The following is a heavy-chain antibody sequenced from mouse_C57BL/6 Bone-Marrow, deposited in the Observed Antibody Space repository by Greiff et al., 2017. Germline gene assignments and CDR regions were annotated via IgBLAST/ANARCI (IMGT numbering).Heavy chain of an antibody. J-gene: IGHJ3*01. Sequence: DVHLVESGGGLVQPGGSLSLSCAASGFTFTDYYMSWVRQPPVKALEWLGFIRNKANGYTTEYSASVKGRFTISRDNSQSILYLQMNALRAEDSATYYCARYYDYGSSPFADWGQGTLVTVSA. CDR3: ARYYDYGSSPFAD. D-gene: IGHD1-1*01. CDR1: GFTFTDYY. V-gene: IGHV7-3*01. CDR2: IRNKANGYTT.